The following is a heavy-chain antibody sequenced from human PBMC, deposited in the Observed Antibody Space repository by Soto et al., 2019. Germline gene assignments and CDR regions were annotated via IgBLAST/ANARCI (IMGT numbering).Heavy chain of an antibody. D-gene: IGHD2-15*01. CDR3: AREPTPFGHCSGGSCYHYFDY. CDR1: GFTVSSNY. Sequence: PGGSLRLSCAASGFTVSSNYMSWVRQAPGKGLEWVSVIYSGGSTYYADSVKGRFTNSRDNSKNTLYLQMNSLRAEDTAVYYCAREPTPFGHCSGGSCYHYFDYWGQGTLVTVSS. CDR2: IYSGGST. J-gene: IGHJ4*02. V-gene: IGHV3-53*01.